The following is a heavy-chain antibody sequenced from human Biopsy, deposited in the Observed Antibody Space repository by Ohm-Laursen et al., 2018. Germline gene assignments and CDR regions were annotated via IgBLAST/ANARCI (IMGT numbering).Heavy chain of an antibody. CDR3: ARGGGYNWNNGWFDP. J-gene: IGHJ5*02. CDR2: IIGIFRTA. V-gene: IGHV1-69*01. Sequence: SSVKVSCKASGGTFSSSAITWVRQAPGQGLEWMGGIIGIFRTAHYAQKFQGRVTITADEFMSTAYMELSSLRSEDTAGYYCARGGGYNWNNGWFDPWGQGTLVTVSS. D-gene: IGHD1/OR15-1a*01. CDR1: GGTFSSSA.